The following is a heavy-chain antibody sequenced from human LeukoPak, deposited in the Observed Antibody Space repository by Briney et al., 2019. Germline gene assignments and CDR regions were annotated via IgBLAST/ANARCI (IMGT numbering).Heavy chain of an antibody. V-gene: IGHV3-53*01. CDR2: IYSGGST. CDR3: ARDPYGSGSYEGAFDI. J-gene: IGHJ3*02. CDR1: GFTFSSYA. Sequence: PGGSLRLSCTASGFTFSSYAMHWVRQAPGKGLEWVSVIYSGGSTYYADSVKGRFTISRDNSKNTLYLQMNSLRAEDTAVYYCARDPYGSGSYEGAFDIWGQGTMVTVSS. D-gene: IGHD3-10*01.